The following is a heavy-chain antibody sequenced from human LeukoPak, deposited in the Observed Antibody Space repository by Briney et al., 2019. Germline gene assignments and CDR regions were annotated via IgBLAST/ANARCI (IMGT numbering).Heavy chain of an antibody. Sequence: SVKVSCKASGGTFSSYAISWVRQAPGQGLEWMGRIIPILGIANYAQKFQGRVTITADESTSTAYMELSSLRSEDTAVYYCARALGGHYYDSSGYSAAFDYWGQGTLVTVSS. CDR1: GGTFSSYA. D-gene: IGHD3-22*01. CDR2: IIPILGIA. V-gene: IGHV1-69*04. CDR3: ARALGGHYYDSSGYSAAFDY. J-gene: IGHJ4*02.